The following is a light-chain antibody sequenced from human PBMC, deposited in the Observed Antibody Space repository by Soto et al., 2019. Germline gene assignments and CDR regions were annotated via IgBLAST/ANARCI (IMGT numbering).Light chain of an antibody. CDR3: QQYNSQRT. Sequence: DIQMTQSPSTLSASVGDRVTITCRASQYISSWLAWYQQKPGKAPKLLLYKASSLESGVPARYSGSGSGTDFTLGIRSLQPDDVVNSDCQQYNSQRTFGPGTKVEIK. J-gene: IGKJ1*01. CDR2: KAS. CDR1: QYISSW. V-gene: IGKV1-5*03.